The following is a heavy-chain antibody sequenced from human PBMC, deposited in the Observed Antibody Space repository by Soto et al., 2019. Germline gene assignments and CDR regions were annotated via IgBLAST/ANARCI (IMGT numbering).Heavy chain of an antibody. V-gene: IGHV3-48*01. CDR2: ISSSSRTI. J-gene: IGHJ5*02. D-gene: IGHD5-12*01. Sequence: EVQLVESGGGLVQPGGSLRLSCAASGFTFSSYSMNWVRQAPGKGLEWVSYISSSSRTIYCADSVKGRFTISRDNAKNSLYLQMNSLRAEDTAVYYCAREWHGDGYNSGWFDPWGQGTLVTVSS. CDR3: AREWHGDGYNSGWFDP. CDR1: GFTFSSYS.